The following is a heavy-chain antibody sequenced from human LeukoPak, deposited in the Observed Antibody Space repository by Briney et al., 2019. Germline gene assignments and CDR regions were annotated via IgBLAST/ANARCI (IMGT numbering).Heavy chain of an antibody. V-gene: IGHV3-21*01. CDR1: GSTFSSYS. Sequence: GGSLRLSCAASGSTFSSYSMNWVRQAPGKGLEWVSSISTSNNYIYYADSVTGRFTISRGNAKNSLYLQMNSLRAEDTAVYYCARRATTERGYSYGLDYWAREPWSPSPQ. D-gene: IGHD5-18*01. CDR3: ARRATTERGYSYGLDY. J-gene: IGHJ4*02. CDR2: ISTSNNYI.